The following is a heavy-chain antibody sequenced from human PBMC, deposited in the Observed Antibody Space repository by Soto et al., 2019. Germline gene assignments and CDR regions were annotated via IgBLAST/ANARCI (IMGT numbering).Heavy chain of an antibody. CDR3: AKDRRAGGNYGFYSDF. D-gene: IGHD1-7*01. CDR1: GFTFSSYG. J-gene: IGHJ4*02. V-gene: IGHV3-23*01. Sequence: EVQLLESGGGLVQPGGSLTLSCAASGFTFSSYGMTWVRQAPGKGREWVSFSSATGSGRYYADSVKGRFTISRDNSKNTLYLQMSSLRADDTAVYYCAKDRRAGGNYGFYSDFWGQGALVIVSS. CDR2: SSATGSGR.